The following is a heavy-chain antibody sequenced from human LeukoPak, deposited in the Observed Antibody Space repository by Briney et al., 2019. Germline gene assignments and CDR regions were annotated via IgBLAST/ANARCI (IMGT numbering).Heavy chain of an antibody. Sequence: SETLSLTCTASGGSISSGGYYWSWIRQHPGKGLEWIGYIYDTGNTHYNPSLQSRVIISVDTSKNQFSLKLSSVTAADTAVYYCARFAYDSSGYLWFFDYWGQGTLVTVSS. CDR1: GGSISSGGYY. J-gene: IGHJ4*02. CDR2: IYDTGNT. D-gene: IGHD3-22*01. V-gene: IGHV4-31*03. CDR3: ARFAYDSSGYLWFFDY.